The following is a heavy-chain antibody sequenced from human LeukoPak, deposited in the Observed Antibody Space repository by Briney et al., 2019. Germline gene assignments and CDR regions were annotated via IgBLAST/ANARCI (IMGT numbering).Heavy chain of an antibody. J-gene: IGHJ4*02. CDR1: GFTFSSYW. D-gene: IGHD5-18*01. CDR3: AKDLDTAMAN. Sequence: PGGSLRLSCAASGFTFSSYWMHWVRQAPGKGLDWVAIISSDKNNKYYADSVKGRFTISRDNSKNTLYLQMNSLRAEDTAVYYCAKDLDTAMANWGQGTLVTVSS. V-gene: IGHV3-30*18. CDR2: ISSDKNNK.